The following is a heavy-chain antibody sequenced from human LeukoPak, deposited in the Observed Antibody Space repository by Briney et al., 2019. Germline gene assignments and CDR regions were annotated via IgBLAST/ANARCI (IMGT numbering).Heavy chain of an antibody. CDR1: GGSISSGDYY. CDR2: IFYSGST. D-gene: IGHD4-11*01. Sequence: SQALSLTCTVSGGSISSGDYYWICLRQPPGKGREWFGYIFYSGSTYYNPSLKSRVTISVDTSKNQFSLKLSSVTAADTAVYYCARDATVTTNWFDPWGQGTLVTVSS. CDR3: ARDATVTTNWFDP. J-gene: IGHJ5*02. V-gene: IGHV4-30-4*08.